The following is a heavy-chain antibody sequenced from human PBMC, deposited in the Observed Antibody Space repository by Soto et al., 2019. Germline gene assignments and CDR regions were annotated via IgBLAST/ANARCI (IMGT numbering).Heavy chain of an antibody. J-gene: IGHJ6*02. CDR2: ISSSGSTI. CDR3: ARSPGEWLLRGRYYYYGMDV. Sequence: GGSLRLSCAASGFTFSDYYMSWIRQAPGKGLEWGSYISSSGSTIYYADSVKGRFTISRDYAKNSRYLQISSLRSEDTAVYYCARSPGEWLLRGRYYYYGMDVWGQGTTVTVSS. V-gene: IGHV3-11*01. D-gene: IGHD3-3*01. CDR1: GFTFSDYY.